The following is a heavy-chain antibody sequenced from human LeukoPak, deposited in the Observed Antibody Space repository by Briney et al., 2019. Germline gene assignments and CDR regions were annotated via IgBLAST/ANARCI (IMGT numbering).Heavy chain of an antibody. J-gene: IGHJ4*02. CDR1: GYTFTDYY. V-gene: IGHV1-2*02. CDR3: ARGGIAARPFDY. Sequence: ASVKVSCKASGYTFTDYYIHWVRQPPGQGLEWMGWVNPSSGDTDYAQKFQVSVTVTRDTSISTPYMELTSLKSDDTAVYYCARGGIAARPFDYWGQGTLVTVSS. D-gene: IGHD6-6*01. CDR2: VNPSSGDT.